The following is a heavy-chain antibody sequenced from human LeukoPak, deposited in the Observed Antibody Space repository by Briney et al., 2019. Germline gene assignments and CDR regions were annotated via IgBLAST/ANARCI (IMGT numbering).Heavy chain of an antibody. CDR3: ARDNYGDYSQFFDY. J-gene: IGHJ4*02. CDR2: ISSSGSTI. CDR1: GFTFSDYY. V-gene: IGHV3-11*04. Sequence: PGGSLRLSCAASGFTFSDYYMSWIRQAPGKGLEWVSYISSSGSTIHYADSVKGRFTISRDNAKNSLYLQMNSLRAEDTAVYYCARDNYGDYSQFFDYWGQGTLVTVSS. D-gene: IGHD4-17*01.